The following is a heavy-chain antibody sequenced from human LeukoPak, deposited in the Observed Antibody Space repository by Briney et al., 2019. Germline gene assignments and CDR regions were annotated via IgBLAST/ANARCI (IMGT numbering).Heavy chain of an antibody. CDR1: GYSFSNYW. CDR2: VYPGDSDT. CDR3: GRHGTASVYGDSIDY. D-gene: IGHD4-17*01. J-gene: IGHJ4*02. V-gene: IGHV5-51*01. Sequence: GESLKISCKTSGYSFSNYWIGWVRQMPGKGLEWMGIVYPGDSDTRYSPSFQGQVTISADKFSSTAYLQWSSLKASDTAIYYCGRHGTASVYGDSIDYWGQGALVTVSS.